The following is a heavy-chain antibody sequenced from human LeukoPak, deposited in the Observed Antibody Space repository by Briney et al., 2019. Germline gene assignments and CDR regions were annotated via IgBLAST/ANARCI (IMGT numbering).Heavy chain of an antibody. J-gene: IGHJ4*02. CDR3: AKGNEEGQWLRPPPGGY. CDR1: GYTFTSYY. Sequence: ASVKVSCKASGYTFTSYYMHWVRQAPGQGLEWMGIINPSGGSTSYAQKFQGRVTMTRDTSTSTVYMELSSLRAEDTAVYYCAKGNEEGQWLRPPPGGYWGQGTLVTVSS. D-gene: IGHD5-12*01. CDR2: INPSGGST. V-gene: IGHV1-46*01.